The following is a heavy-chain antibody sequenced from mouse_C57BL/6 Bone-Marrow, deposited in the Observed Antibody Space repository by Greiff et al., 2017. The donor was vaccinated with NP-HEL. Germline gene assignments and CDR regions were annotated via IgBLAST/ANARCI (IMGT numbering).Heavy chain of an antibody. J-gene: IGHJ2*01. CDR2: IRNKANGYTT. V-gene: IGHV7-3*01. CDR3: SRYSNDFDY. Sequence: EVQLVESGAGLVQPGGSLSLSCAASGFTFTDYYMSWVRQPPGKALEWLGFIRNKANGYTTEYSASVKGRFTISRDTSQSILYLQMKALRAEDSATYYCSRYSNDFDYGGQGTTLTVTA. CDR1: GFTFTDYY.